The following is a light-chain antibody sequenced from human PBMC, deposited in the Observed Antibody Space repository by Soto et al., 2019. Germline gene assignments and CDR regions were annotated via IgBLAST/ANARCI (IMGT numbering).Light chain of an antibody. J-gene: IGKJ2*01. CDR1: QTVSSY. Sequence: EIVLTQSPATLSLSPGERATLSCRASQTVSSYLAWYQQKPGQAPRLLIYDASNRATGIPARFSGSGAGTDFTRSISSLEPEDFAVYYCQQRSNWPLGYTFGQGTKLEIK. CDR2: DAS. V-gene: IGKV3-11*01. CDR3: QQRSNWPLGYT.